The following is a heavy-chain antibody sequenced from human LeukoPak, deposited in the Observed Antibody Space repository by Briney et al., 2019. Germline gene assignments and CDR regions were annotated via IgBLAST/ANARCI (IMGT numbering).Heavy chain of an antibody. J-gene: IGHJ4*02. V-gene: IGHV3-23*01. CDR2: ISGSGGST. CDR3: AKEGCSSTSCYAIDY. D-gene: IGHD2-2*01. CDR1: GFTFSNAW. Sequence: GGSLRLSCAASGFTFSNAWMTWVRQAPGKGLEWVSAISGSGGSTNYVDSVKGRFTISRDNSKNTLYLQMNSLRAEDTAVYYCAKEGCSSTSCYAIDYWGQGTLVTVSS.